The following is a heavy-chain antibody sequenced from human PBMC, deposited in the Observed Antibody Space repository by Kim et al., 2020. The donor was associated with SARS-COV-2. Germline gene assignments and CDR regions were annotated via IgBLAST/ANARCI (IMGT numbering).Heavy chain of an antibody. V-gene: IGHV4-39*01. J-gene: IGHJ5*02. Sequence: SETLSLTCTVSGGSISSSSYYWGWIRQPPGKGLEWIGSIYYSGSTYYNPSLKSRVTISVDTSKNQFSLKLSSVTAADTAVYYCARHCNYRNSYNWFDPWGQGTLVTVSS. D-gene: IGHD4-4*01. CDR1: GGSISSSSYY. CDR3: ARHCNYRNSYNWFDP. CDR2: IYYSGST.